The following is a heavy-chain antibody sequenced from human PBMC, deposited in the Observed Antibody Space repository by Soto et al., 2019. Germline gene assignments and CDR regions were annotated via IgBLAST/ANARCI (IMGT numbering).Heavy chain of an antibody. CDR3: ARVRSNLFDY. D-gene: IGHD3-3*01. V-gene: IGHV4-59*01. CDR2: IHYSGSI. Sequence: RSLTCTVSGDSISTFYWSWIRQPPGKGLEWIGYIHYSGSINYNPSLKSQVIISVDTSKNQFSLKLSSVTAADTAVYFCARVRSNLFDYWGQGTLVTVSS. CDR1: GDSISTFY. J-gene: IGHJ4*02.